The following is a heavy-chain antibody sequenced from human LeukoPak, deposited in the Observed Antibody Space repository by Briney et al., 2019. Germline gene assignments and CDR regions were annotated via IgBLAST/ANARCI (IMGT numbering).Heavy chain of an antibody. CDR2: ISSSGFST. CDR1: GFNFSDYY. CDR3: ARGKRRFDY. V-gene: IGHV3-11*01. Sequence: GGSLILSCAASGFNFSDYYMSWIRQAPGKGLEWVSYISSSGFSTYYAGSVKGRFTISRDNARNSLYLQMNSLAPEDTALYYCARGKRRFDYWGQGTLVSVSS. J-gene: IGHJ4*02.